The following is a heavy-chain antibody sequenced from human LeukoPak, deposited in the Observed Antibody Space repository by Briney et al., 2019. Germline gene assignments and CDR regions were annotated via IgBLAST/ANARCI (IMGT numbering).Heavy chain of an antibody. J-gene: IGHJ5*02. CDR1: GGSFSGYY. V-gene: IGHV4-34*01. D-gene: IGHD6-19*01. CDR2: INHSGST. Sequence: SETLSLTCAVYGGSFSGYYWSWIRQPPGKGLEWIGEINHSGSTNYNPSLKSRVTMSVDTSKNQFSLKLSSMTAADTAVYYCARSVSSPGWDWFDPWGQGTLVTVSS. CDR3: ARSVSSPGWDWFDP.